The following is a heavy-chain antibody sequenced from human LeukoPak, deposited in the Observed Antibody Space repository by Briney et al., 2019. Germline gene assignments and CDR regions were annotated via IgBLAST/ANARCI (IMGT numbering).Heavy chain of an antibody. CDR1: GFTFSSYW. CDR2: IKQDGSEK. D-gene: IGHD6-13*01. Sequence: PGGSLRLSCAASGFTFSSYWMSWVRQAPGKGLEWVANIKQDGSEKYYVDSVKGRFTISRDNARNSLYLQMNSLRAEDTAVYYCARDPFSYSSSWPQGYWGQGTLVTVSS. CDR3: ARDPFSYSSSWPQGY. V-gene: IGHV3-7*01. J-gene: IGHJ4*02.